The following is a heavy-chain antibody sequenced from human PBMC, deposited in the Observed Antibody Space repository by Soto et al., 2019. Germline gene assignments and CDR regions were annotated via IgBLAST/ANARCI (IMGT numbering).Heavy chain of an antibody. CDR1: GVTFSSYW. J-gene: IGHJ6*02. CDR3: ARGDSSGWYYYYYYGMDV. V-gene: IGHV3-74*01. CDR2: INSDGSST. Sequence: GGSLRLSCAAAGVTFSSYWMHWVRQAPGKGLVWVSRINSDGSSTSYADSVKGRFTISRDNAKNTLYLQMNSLRAEDTAVYYCARGDSSGWYYYYYYGMDVWGQGTTVTVSS. D-gene: IGHD6-19*01.